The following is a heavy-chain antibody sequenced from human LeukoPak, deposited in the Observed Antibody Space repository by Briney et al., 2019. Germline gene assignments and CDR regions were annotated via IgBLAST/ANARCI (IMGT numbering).Heavy chain of an antibody. D-gene: IGHD2-2*01. V-gene: IGHV4-34*01. Sequence: SETLSLTCAVYGGSFSGYYWSWIRQPPGKGLEWIGEINHSGSTNYNPSLKSRVTISVDTSKNQFSLKLSSVTAAGTAVYYCARAPRVPAAMRPNWFDPWGQGTLVTVSS. CDR1: GGSFSGYY. J-gene: IGHJ5*02. CDR3: ARAPRVPAAMRPNWFDP. CDR2: INHSGST.